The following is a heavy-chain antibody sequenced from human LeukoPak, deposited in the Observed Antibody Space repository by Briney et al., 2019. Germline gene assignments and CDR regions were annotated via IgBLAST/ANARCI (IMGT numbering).Heavy chain of an antibody. CDR3: ARETGVVDY. V-gene: IGHV4-59*12. CDR2: IYYSGST. CDR1: GGSISSYY. J-gene: IGHJ4*02. D-gene: IGHD3-3*01. Sequence: PSETLSLTCTVSGGSISSYYWSWIRQPPGKGLEWIGYIYYSGSTNYNPSLKSRVTISVDTSKNQFSLRLSSVTAADTAVYYCARETGVVDYWGQGTLVTVSS.